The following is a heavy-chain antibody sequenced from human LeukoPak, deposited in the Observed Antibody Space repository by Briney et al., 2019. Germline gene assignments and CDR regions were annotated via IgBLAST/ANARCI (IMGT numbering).Heavy chain of an antibody. CDR3: ASPLRGYSYGFSY. CDR1: GFTFSSYW. V-gene: IGHV3-7*01. J-gene: IGHJ4*02. CDR2: IKQDGSEK. D-gene: IGHD5-18*01. Sequence: TGGSLRLSCAASGFTFSSYWMSWVRQAPGKGLEWVANIKQDGSEKYYVDSVKGRFTISRDNAKNSLYLQMNSLRAEDTAVYYCASPLRGYSYGFSYWGQGTLVTVSS.